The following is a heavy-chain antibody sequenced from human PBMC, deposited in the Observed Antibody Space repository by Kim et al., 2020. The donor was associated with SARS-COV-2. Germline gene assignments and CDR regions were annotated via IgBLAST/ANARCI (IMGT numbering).Heavy chain of an antibody. V-gene: IGHV4-31*03. D-gene: IGHD3-9*01. CDR3: ARGGAILRYFDWLSNWFDP. CDR1: GGSISSGGYY. CDR2: IYYSGST. J-gene: IGHJ5*02. Sequence: SETLSLTCTVSGGSISSGGYYWSWIRQHPGKGLEWIGYIYYSGSTYYNPSLKSRVTISVDTSKNQFSLKLSSVTAADTAVYYCARGGAILRYFDWLSNWFDPWGQGTLVTVSS.